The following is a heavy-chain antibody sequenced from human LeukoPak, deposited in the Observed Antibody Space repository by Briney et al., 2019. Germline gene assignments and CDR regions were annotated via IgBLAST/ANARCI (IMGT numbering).Heavy chain of an antibody. D-gene: IGHD3-10*01. V-gene: IGHV4-34*01. CDR1: GGSSSGYY. CDR3: ARATYLYGSGGDSRVWFDP. J-gene: IGHJ5*02. Sequence: SETLSLTRAVYGGSSSGYYWSWIRPPPGKGPAWIGEINHSGSTKYTPPLKSRVTISVDTSQNQFSLKLSSVSAAATAVQYCARATYLYGSGGDSRVWFDPWGQGTLVTVSS. CDR2: INHSGST.